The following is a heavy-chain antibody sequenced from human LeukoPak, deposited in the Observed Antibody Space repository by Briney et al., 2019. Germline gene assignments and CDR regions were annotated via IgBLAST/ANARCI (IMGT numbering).Heavy chain of an antibody. V-gene: IGHV3-48*03. CDR2: ISGGSNII. J-gene: IGHJ5*02. D-gene: IGHD1-26*01. Sequence: PGGSLRLSCAASGFTFSSYEMNWVRQAPGKGLEWVSYISGGSNIIHYADSVRGRFTISRDDAKSSLYLQMDSLRAEDTAVYYCARESGIVGPNWFDPWGQGTLVTVSS. CDR3: ARESGIVGPNWFDP. CDR1: GFTFSSYE.